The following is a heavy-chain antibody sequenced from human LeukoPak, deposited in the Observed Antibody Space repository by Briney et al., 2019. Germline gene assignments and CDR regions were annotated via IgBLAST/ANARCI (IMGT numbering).Heavy chain of an antibody. Sequence: PGGSLRLSCAASGFNFRTYGMHWVRQAPGKGLEWVAVISYDGSNYYYADSVKGRFTISRDNSKKTLYLQMNSLRAEDTAVYYCAKDRHYYSYYYAMDVWGQGTTVTIS. CDR2: ISYDGSNY. V-gene: IGHV3-30*18. J-gene: IGHJ6*02. CDR3: AKDRHYYSYYYAMDV. CDR1: GFNFRTYG.